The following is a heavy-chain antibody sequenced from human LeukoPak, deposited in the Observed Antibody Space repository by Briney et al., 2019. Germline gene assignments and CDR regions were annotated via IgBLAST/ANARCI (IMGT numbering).Heavy chain of an antibody. J-gene: IGHJ6*01. V-gene: IGHV1-8*03. CDR1: GYTFTSYE. D-gene: IGHD3-3*02. CDR2: INHNSGNT. CDR3: AGVPRMQRANKPFLMDG. Sequence: RASVKVSCKASGYTFTSYEMNWVRQATGQGLEWMGWINHNSGNTGYAQKVQGRVTISRNTSISTVYMELGSLGSENTAVYYCAGVPRMQRANKPFLMDGWGKGTTVTVSS.